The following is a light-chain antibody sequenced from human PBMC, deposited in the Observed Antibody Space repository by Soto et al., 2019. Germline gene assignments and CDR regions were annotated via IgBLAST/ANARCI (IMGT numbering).Light chain of an antibody. J-gene: IGKJ4*01. CDR1: QSISTW. Sequence: DIQMTQSPPTLSAPVGDRVTITCRATQSISTWLAWYQQKPGKGPKLLIYKASTLESGVPSRFRVRGSEAEFTLTITSLQPDDFATYYCQQYHTYPVTFGGGTKVEI. CDR2: KAS. V-gene: IGKV1-5*03. CDR3: QQYHTYPVT.